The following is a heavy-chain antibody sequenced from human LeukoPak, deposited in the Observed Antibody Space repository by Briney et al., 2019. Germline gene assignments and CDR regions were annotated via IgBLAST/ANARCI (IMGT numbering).Heavy chain of an antibody. V-gene: IGHV1-24*01. CDR3: ATSDRKERLLDFDY. Sequence: ASVKVSCKVSGYTLTELSMHWLRQAPGKGLEWMGGFDPEDGETIYAKKFQGRVTMTEDISTDTAYMELSSLRSEDTAVYYCATSDRKERLLDFDYWGEGPVVTVS. CDR1: GYTLTELS. CDR2: FDPEDGET. J-gene: IGHJ4*02. D-gene: IGHD6-19*01.